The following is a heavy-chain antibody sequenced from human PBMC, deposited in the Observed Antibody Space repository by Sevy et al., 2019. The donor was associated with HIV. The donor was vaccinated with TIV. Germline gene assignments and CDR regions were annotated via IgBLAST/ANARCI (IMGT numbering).Heavy chain of an antibody. CDR2: ISSGGDYI. D-gene: IGHD5-18*01. CDR3: ARDEYSYASGFHY. Sequence: GGSLRLSCAASGFTFSSYIMNWVRQAPGMGLEWVSSISSGGDYIYYTNSVKGRFTISRDNAKNSLYLHMNSLRAEDTAVYYCARDEYSYASGFHYWGQGTLVTVSS. CDR1: GFTFSSYI. J-gene: IGHJ4*02. V-gene: IGHV3-21*01.